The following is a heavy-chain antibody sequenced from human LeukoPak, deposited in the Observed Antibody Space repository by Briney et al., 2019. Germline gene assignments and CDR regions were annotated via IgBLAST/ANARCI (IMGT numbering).Heavy chain of an antibody. CDR1: GYSFTSYW. J-gene: IGHJ4*02. V-gene: IGHV5-51*01. CDR2: IYPGDSDT. CDR3: ARRKGPRLGRTYYFDY. D-gene: IGHD7-27*01. Sequence: GESLKISCKGFGYSFTSYWIGWVRQMPGKGLEWMGIIYPGDSDTRYSPSFQGQVTISADKSISTAYLQWSSLKASDTAMYYCARRKGPRLGRTYYFDYWGQGTLVTVSS.